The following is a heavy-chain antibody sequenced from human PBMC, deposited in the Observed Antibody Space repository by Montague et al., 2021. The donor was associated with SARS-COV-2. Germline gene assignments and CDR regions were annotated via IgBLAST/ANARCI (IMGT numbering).Heavy chain of an antibody. J-gene: IGHJ4*02. Sequence: SCKKNKDYAVSVKSRITINPDTSKNQISLQLNSVTPEDTAVYYCARTSASSDYWGQGTLVTVAS. D-gene: IGHD1-26*01. V-gene: IGHV6-1*01. CDR3: ARTSASSDY. CDR2: SCKKNK.